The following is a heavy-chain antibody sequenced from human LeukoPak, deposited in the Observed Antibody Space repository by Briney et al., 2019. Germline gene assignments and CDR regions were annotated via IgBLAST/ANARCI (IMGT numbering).Heavy chain of an antibody. CDR2: IYPGDSDT. Sequence: GESLKISCKGSGYSFTSYWIGWVRQMPGKGLEWMGIIYPGDSDTRYSPSFQGQVTISADKSISTAYLQWSSLKASDTAMYYCATPTAKNGDWYFDLGGGGPLATVSS. CDR1: GYSFTSYW. J-gene: IGHJ2*01. V-gene: IGHV5-51*01. CDR3: ATPTAKNGDWYFDL. D-gene: IGHD4-17*01.